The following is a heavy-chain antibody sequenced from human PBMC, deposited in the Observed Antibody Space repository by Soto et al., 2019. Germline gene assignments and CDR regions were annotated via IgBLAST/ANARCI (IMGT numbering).Heavy chain of an antibody. J-gene: IGHJ4*02. CDR1: GYTFTSYG. D-gene: IGHD2-15*01. CDR2: ISAYNGNT. Sequence: ASVKVSCKASGYTFTSYGISWVRQAPGQGLEWMGWISAYNGNTNYAQKLQGRVTMTTDTSTSTAYMELRSLRSDDTAVYYCARTGSEAYCSGGSCENDYWGQGTLVTVSS. CDR3: ARTGSEAYCSGGSCENDY. V-gene: IGHV1-18*01.